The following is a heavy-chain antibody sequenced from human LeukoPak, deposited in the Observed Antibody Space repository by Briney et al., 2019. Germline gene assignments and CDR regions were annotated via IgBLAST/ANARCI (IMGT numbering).Heavy chain of an antibody. J-gene: IGHJ5*02. Sequence: PGGSLRLSCAASGFTFSDYCMSWIRQAPGKGLEWVSYISGSGSTIYYADSVKGRFTISRGNAKNSLFLQMNSLRAEDTAVYYCARESSSFIDPWGQGTLVTVSS. D-gene: IGHD6-13*01. V-gene: IGHV3-11*01. CDR3: ARESSSFIDP. CDR1: GFTFSDYC. CDR2: ISGSGSTI.